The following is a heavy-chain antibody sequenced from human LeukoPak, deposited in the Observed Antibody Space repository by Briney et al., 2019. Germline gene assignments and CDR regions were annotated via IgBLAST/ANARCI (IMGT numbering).Heavy chain of an antibody. J-gene: IGHJ4*02. CDR1: GGSINSGGYY. CDR2: IYYSGST. D-gene: IGHD3-22*01. CDR3: ARAPYYYDSSGYWETAFDY. V-gene: IGHV4-31*03. Sequence: SQTLSLTCTVSGGSINSGGYYWSWIRQHPGKGLEWIGYIYYSGSTYYNPSLKSRVTISVDTSKNQFSLKLSSVTAADTAVYYCARAPYYYDSSGYWETAFDYWGQGTLVTVSS.